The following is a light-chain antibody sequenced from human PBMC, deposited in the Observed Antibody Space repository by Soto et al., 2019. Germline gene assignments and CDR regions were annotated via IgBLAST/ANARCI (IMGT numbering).Light chain of an antibody. CDR2: EVT. J-gene: IGLJ1*01. V-gene: IGLV2-23*02. CDR1: SNDVGSYNF. Sequence: QSVLTQPASVSVSPGQSITISCTRTSNDVGSYNFVSCYQQHPCKAPKVLIYEVTKRPSVVSYRFSVSKSGNTASLTIFWLQADDEADYYCCSDAGSSTYVFGSGTKLTVL. CDR3: CSDAGSSTYV.